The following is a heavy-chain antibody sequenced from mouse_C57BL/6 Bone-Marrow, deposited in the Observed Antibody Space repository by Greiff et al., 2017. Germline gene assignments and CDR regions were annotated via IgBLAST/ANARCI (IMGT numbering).Heavy chain of an antibody. V-gene: IGHV5-9*01. J-gene: IGHJ1*03. D-gene: IGHD1-1*01. CDR2: ISGGGGNT. CDR3: SRQVTTVLATKYFDV. Sequence: DVKLVESGGGLVKPGGSLKLSCAASGFTFSSYTMSWVRQTPEKRLQWVAAISGGGGNTNYPDSVKGRVTISRDNDKNILYMQMSSLRSEDTALYYCSRQVTTVLATKYFDVWGTGTTVTVSS. CDR1: GFTFSSYT.